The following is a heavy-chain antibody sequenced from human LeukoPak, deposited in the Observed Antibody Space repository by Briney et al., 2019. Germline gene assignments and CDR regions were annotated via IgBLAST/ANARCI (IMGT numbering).Heavy chain of an antibody. V-gene: IGHV1-46*01. CDR2: INPSGDST. Sequence: ASVKVSCKASGYTFASYHIYWVRQAPGQGLEWMGVINPSGDSTTYAQKFRGRVTMTRDTSTSTVYMELFSLRSGDTAVYYCASRATVTTNSQVDFWGQGTLVTVSS. CDR1: GYTFASYH. CDR3: ASRATVTTNSQVDF. D-gene: IGHD4-17*01. J-gene: IGHJ4*02.